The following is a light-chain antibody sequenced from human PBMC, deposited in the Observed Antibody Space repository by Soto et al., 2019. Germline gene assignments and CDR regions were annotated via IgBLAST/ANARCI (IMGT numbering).Light chain of an antibody. V-gene: IGKV3-20*01. Sequence: EIVLTQSPATLSLSPGERTTLSCRASQSISRYLAWYQQKPGQGPRLLIYGTSTRPSGIPAGFSGSGSGADFTLTISRLEPEDFAVYYCQQFDSPTWTFGQGTKVDI. CDR1: QSISRY. J-gene: IGKJ1*01. CDR2: GTS. CDR3: QQFDSPTWT.